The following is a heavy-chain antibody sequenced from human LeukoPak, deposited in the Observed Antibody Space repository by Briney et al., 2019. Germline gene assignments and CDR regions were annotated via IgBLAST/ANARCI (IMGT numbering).Heavy chain of an antibody. V-gene: IGHV3-66*02. CDR3: ASRAPYSSGWYYFDY. CDR1: GFTVSSNY. D-gene: IGHD6-19*01. Sequence: RGSLRLSCAASGFTVSSNYMSWVRQAPGKGLEWVSVIYSGGSTYYADSVKGRFTISRDNSKNTLYLQMNTLRAEDTAVYYCASRAPYSSGWYYFDYWGQGTLVTASS. J-gene: IGHJ4*02. CDR2: IYSGGST.